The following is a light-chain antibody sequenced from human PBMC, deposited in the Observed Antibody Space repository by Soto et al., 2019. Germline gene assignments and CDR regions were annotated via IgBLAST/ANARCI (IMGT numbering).Light chain of an antibody. CDR3: KKYNSAPLT. CDR1: QGIIDY. CDR2: GAS. Sequence: DIQMTQSPSTLSASVGDRVTITCRASQGIIDYLAWYQQKPGKVPKLLISGASSLQSGVPSRFSGSGSGTDFTLTISSLQPEDVATYYCKKYNSAPLTFGGGTKV. J-gene: IGKJ4*01. V-gene: IGKV1-27*01.